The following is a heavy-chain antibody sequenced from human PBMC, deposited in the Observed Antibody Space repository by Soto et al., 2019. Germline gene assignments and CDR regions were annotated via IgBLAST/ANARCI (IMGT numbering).Heavy chain of an antibody. CDR3: AIPKGTYSSGYYYFDF. J-gene: IGHJ4*02. CDR1: GGTFSTYA. CDR2: IIPLFGTA. Sequence: QVQLEQSGGEVKQPGSSVRVSCKTSGGTFSTYAINWVRQAPGQGLEWMGAIIPLFGTADYSQKFQGRVTITADESTSTAYMELSSLRFDDTAVYFCAIPKGTYSSGYYYFDFWGQGNLVTVSS. D-gene: IGHD6-19*01. V-gene: IGHV1-69*01.